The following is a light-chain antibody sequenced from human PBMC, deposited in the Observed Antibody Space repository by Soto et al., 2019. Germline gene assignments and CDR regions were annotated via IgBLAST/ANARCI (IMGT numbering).Light chain of an antibody. CDR2: EAS. J-gene: IGKJ2*01. CDR3: QQFNSSPYT. V-gene: IGKV1-5*03. Sequence: DIQMTQSASFLSASVGDRVTITYRASQSIVTWLAWYQQKPGKAPKLLIYEASNLESGVPSRFSGTGSGTEFTLTISSLQPDDSAAYYCQQFNSSPYTFGQGTKVEIK. CDR1: QSIVTW.